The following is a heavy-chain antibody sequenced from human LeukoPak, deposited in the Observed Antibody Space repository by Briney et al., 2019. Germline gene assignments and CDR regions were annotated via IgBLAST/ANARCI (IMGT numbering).Heavy chain of an antibody. CDR2: ISWNSGNI. Sequence: GGSLRLSCAASGLTFDDYAMHWVRQAPGKGLEWVSGISWNSGNIGYADSVKGRFTISRDNAKNSLYLQMNSLRAEDTALYYCAKDSWASHYYDSSGFSPHGMDVWGQGTTVTVSS. CDR3: AKDSWASHYYDSSGFSPHGMDV. D-gene: IGHD3-22*01. CDR1: GLTFDDYA. V-gene: IGHV3-9*01. J-gene: IGHJ6*02.